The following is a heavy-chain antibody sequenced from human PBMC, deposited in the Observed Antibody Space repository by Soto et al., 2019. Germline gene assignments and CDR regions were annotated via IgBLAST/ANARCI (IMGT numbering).Heavy chain of an antibody. Sequence: ASVKVSCKASGYTFTSYGISWVRQAPGQGLEWMGWISAYYGNTNYAQKLQGRVTMTTDTSTSTAYMELRSLRSDDTAVSYCARTYNSGYDFGSGALFDYWGQGTLVTVSS. J-gene: IGHJ4*02. D-gene: IGHD5-12*01. V-gene: IGHV1-18*01. CDR1: GYTFTSYG. CDR2: ISAYYGNT. CDR3: ARTYNSGYDFGSGALFDY.